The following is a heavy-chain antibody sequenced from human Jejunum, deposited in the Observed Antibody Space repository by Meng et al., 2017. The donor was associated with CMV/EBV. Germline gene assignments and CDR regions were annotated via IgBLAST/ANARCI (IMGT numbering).Heavy chain of an antibody. J-gene: IGHJ4*02. CDR3: ARTGCSSSSCYDY. D-gene: IGHD2-2*01. V-gene: IGHV1-3*01. CDR1: GYGFTTYA. Sequence: VQIVQAGAEVKKPRASGKVSCKASGYGFTTYARHWVRQAPGQRREWMGWINAGNGNTKYSEKFLSRVTITRDTAASTAYMELSSLRSEDTAVYYCARTGCSSSSCYDYWGQGTLVTVSS. CDR2: INAGNGNT.